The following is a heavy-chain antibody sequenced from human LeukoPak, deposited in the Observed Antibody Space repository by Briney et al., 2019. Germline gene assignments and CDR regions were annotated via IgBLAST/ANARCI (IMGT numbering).Heavy chain of an antibody. CDR2: INPGDSDT. CDR3: ATVPRIPAVGITEYVRH. CDR1: GYSFPRNW. Sequence: GESLQISCKGAGYSFPRNWLGWVRQMPGKGLEWMGIINPGDSDTRYSPSFQGQVTISVDKSISTAYLQWSSLEAPDTAMYFCATVPRIPAVGITEYVRHRGQGTRVSVSS. V-gene: IGHV5-51*01. D-gene: IGHD6-13*01. J-gene: IGHJ1*01.